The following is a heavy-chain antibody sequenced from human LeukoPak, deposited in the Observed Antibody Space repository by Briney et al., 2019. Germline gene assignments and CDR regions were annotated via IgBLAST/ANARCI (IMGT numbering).Heavy chain of an antibody. Sequence: GGSLRLSCAASGFTFSSCAMSWVRQAPGRGLVWVSGISGSGGSTYYADSVKGRFTISRDNSKNTLYLQMNSLRAEDTAVYYCAKGSNYYGSGSLDYWGQGTLVTVSS. V-gene: IGHV3-23*01. J-gene: IGHJ4*02. CDR1: GFTFSSCA. CDR2: ISGSGGST. CDR3: AKGSNYYGSGSLDY. D-gene: IGHD3-10*01.